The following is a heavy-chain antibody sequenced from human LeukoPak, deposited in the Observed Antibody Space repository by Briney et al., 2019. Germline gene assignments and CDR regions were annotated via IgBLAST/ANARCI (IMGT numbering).Heavy chain of an antibody. CDR3: TRGAGWLIDY. Sequence: SETLSLTCTVSGGSISSGDYYWSWIRQPPGKGLEWIGYIYYSGSTYYNPSLKSRVTISVDTSKNQFSLKLNSLTTADTAVYYCTRGAGWLIDYWGQGILVTVSS. J-gene: IGHJ4*02. V-gene: IGHV4-30-4*02. CDR2: IYYSGST. CDR1: GGSISSGDYY. D-gene: IGHD3-16*01.